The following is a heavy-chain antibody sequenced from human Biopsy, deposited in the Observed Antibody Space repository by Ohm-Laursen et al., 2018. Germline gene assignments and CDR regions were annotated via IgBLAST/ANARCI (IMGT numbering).Heavy chain of an antibody. Sequence: GTLSLTCAVYGGSFSGYYWSWIRQPPGKGLEWIGEINHRGSTNYNPSLKSRVTISVDTSKNQFSLKLRSVTAADTAVYYCAIAVDYYDPYCYYGLDVWGQGTTVTVSS. CDR2: INHRGST. D-gene: IGHD3-16*01. CDR1: GGSFSGYY. J-gene: IGHJ6*02. V-gene: IGHV4-34*01. CDR3: AIAVDYYDPYCYYGLDV.